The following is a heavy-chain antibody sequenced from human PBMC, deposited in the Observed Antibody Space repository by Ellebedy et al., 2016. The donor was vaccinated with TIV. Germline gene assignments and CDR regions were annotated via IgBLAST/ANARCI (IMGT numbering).Heavy chain of an antibody. CDR2: ISSSSSYT. J-gene: IGHJ4*02. D-gene: IGHD5-18*01. CDR3: ARVGWIQLWRLLDY. CDR1: GFTFSDYY. Sequence: GESLKISXAASGFTFSDYYMSWIRQAPGKGLEWVSYISSSSSYTNYADSVKGRFTISRDNAKNSLYLQMNSLRAEDTAVYYCARVGWIQLWRLLDYWGQGTLVTVSS. V-gene: IGHV3-11*05.